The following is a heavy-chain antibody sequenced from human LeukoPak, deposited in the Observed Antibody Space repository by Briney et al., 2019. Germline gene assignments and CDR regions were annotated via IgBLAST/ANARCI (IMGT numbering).Heavy chain of an antibody. Sequence: GGSLRLSCAASGFIFSSYAMSWVRQVPGKGLQWVSSISGSGANTYNADSVKGRFTISRDNSKNTLYLQMNSLRAEDTAVYYCAKHYYDSSGYYRVVSPPDYWGQGTLVTVSS. CDR2: ISGSGANT. V-gene: IGHV3-23*01. CDR3: AKHYYDSSGYYRVVSPPDY. D-gene: IGHD3-22*01. CDR1: GFIFSSYA. J-gene: IGHJ4*02.